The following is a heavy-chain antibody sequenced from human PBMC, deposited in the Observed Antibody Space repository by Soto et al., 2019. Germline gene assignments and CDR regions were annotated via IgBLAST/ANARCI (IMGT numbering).Heavy chain of an antibody. D-gene: IGHD3-22*01. Sequence: PSETLSLTYAVSGGSISSSSYSWGCIRQPPGKGQQWIGSIYYSGSTYYNPSLKSRVTIAVDTSKNQFSLKLSSVTAADPAVYYCAIFSGYDLLFDYWGQGTLVTVSS. CDR2: IYYSGST. V-gene: IGHV4-39*01. CDR1: GGSISSSSYS. J-gene: IGHJ4*02. CDR3: AIFSGYDLLFDY.